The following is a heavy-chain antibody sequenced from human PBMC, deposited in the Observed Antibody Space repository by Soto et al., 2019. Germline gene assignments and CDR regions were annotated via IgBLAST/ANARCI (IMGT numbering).Heavy chain of an antibody. Sequence: SETLSLTCTVSGGSVSSSSYYWAWIRQPPGKGLEWIGTIYNSGITYYNPSLQSRVTITKDTSNNQFSLKLTFVAAADMAVYFCATHEVRAWGRFDPWGQGALVTVSS. D-gene: IGHD7-27*01. CDR3: ATHEVRAWGRFDP. CDR1: GGSVSSSSYY. J-gene: IGHJ5*02. V-gene: IGHV4-39*01. CDR2: IYNSGIT.